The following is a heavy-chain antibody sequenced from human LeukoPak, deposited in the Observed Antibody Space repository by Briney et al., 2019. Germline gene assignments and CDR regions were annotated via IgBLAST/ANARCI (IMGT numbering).Heavy chain of an antibody. V-gene: IGHV5-51*01. CDR3: ARQDIVVVPADQNAYYYYGMDV. D-gene: IGHD2-2*01. CDR1: GYSFTSDW. J-gene: IGHJ6*02. CDR2: IYPGDSDT. Sequence: GESLKISCKGSGYSFTSDWIGWVRQMPGKGLEWMGIIYPGDSDTRYSPSFQGQVTISADKSISTAYLQWSSLKASDTAMYYCARQDIVVVPADQNAYYYYGMDVWGQGTTVTVSS.